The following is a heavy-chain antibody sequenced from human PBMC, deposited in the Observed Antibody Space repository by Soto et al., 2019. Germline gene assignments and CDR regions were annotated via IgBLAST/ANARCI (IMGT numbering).Heavy chain of an antibody. D-gene: IGHD3-3*01. CDR1: GGSFSGYY. Sequence: SETLSLTCAVYGGSFSGYYWSWIRQPPGKGLEWIGEINHSGSTNYNPSLKSRVTISVDTSKNQFSLKLSSVTAADTAVYYCARRGGGYDFWSGYSKRPRFDYWGQGTLVTVSS. J-gene: IGHJ4*02. CDR3: ARRGGGYDFWSGYSKRPRFDY. CDR2: INHSGST. V-gene: IGHV4-34*01.